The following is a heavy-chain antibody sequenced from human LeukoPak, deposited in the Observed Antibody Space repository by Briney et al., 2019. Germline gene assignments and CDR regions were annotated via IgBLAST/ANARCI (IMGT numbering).Heavy chain of an antibody. V-gene: IGHV3-30-3*01. J-gene: IGHJ5*02. D-gene: IGHD3-10*01. CDR3: MRDYMGWFDP. Sequence: GGCLRLSSVASGFSLSNFQMYWVRQAPGKGLEWVSIISLDGSTEFYADSVKGRFTISRDTASNTMHLEMNNLRIEDTAVYYCMRDYMGWFDPWGQGSLVTVSS. CDR2: ISLDGSTE. CDR1: GFSLSNFQ.